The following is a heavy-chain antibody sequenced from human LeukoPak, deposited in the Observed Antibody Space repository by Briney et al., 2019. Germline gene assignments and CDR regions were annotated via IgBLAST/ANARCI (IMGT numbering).Heavy chain of an antibody. V-gene: IGHV3-23*01. CDR2: FSGSSAST. Sequence: GGSLRLSCAASGFTFSSYAMSWVRQAPGTGLEWVSCFSGSSASTYYADSVKGRFTISRDNSKNTLYLQMNSLRAEDTAVYYCAKFSPTPLLNYYYYGMDVWGQGTTVTVSS. J-gene: IGHJ6*02. CDR1: GFTFSSYA. CDR3: AKFSPTPLLNYYYYGMDV.